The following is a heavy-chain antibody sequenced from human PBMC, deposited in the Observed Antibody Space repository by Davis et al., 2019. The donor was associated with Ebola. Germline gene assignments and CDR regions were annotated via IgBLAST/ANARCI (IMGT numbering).Heavy chain of an antibody. CDR3: TRGNWNYPN. D-gene: IGHD1-7*01. V-gene: IGHV3-21*06. J-gene: IGHJ4*02. CDR2: ISSRSFSI. CDR1: EFTFSTYT. Sequence: GESLKISCAASEFTFSTYTMNWVRQAPGKGLEWVSSISSRSFSISYADSVKGRFTISRDNAKNSLYLQMNSLRAEDTAVYYCTRGNWNYPNWGQGTLVTVSS.